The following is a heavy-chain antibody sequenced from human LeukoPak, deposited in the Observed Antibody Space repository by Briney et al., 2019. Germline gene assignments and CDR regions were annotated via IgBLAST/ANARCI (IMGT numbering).Heavy chain of an antibody. V-gene: IGHV4-34*01. D-gene: IGHD2-15*01. CDR1: GGSFSGSY. J-gene: IGHJ4*02. CDR3: AACSGGSCYGGYFDY. Sequence: PSETLSLTCAVYGGSFSGSYWSWIRQSPGKGLEWIGEINHSGSTNYNPSLKSRVTISVDTSKNQFSLKLTSVTAADTAVYYCAACSGGSCYGGYFDYWGQGTLVTVSS. CDR2: INHSGST.